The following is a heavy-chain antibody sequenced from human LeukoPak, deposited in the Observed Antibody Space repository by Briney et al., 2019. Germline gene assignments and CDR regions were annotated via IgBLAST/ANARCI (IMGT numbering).Heavy chain of an antibody. CDR1: GFAVSGNY. V-gene: IGHV3-53*04. CDR3: ARDLNV. D-gene: IGHD3-9*01. CDR2: MSSGGYI. J-gene: IGHJ4*02. Sequence: PGGSLRLSCAASGFAVSGNYMSCVRQAPGKGLEGVSLMSSGGYINYVDSVKGRFNISRHNPKNTLDLQMDSLRAEDTAVYYCARDLNVWGQGPLVTVSS.